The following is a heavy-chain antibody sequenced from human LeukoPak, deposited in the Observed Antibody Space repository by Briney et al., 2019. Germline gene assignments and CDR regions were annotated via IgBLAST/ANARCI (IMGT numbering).Heavy chain of an antibody. CDR2: INHSGST. CDR1: GGSFSGYY. D-gene: IGHD6-6*01. J-gene: IGHJ6*04. Sequence: PSETLSLTCAVYGGSFSGYYWSWIRQPPGKGLEWIGEINHSGSTNYNPSLKSRVTISVDTSKNQFSLKLSSVTAADTAVCYCARAPRIPARPRDRYMDVGGKGTTVTVSS. CDR3: ARAPRIPARPRDRYMDV. V-gene: IGHV4-34*01.